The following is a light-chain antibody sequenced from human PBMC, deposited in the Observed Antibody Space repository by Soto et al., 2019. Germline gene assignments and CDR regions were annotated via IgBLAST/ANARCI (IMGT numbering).Light chain of an antibody. CDR2: GAS. Sequence: EIVLTQSPGTLSLSPGERATLSCRASQSVSSSYLAWYQQKPGQAPRLLIYGASSRATGIPDRFSGSWSGTDFTLTISRLEPEDFAVYYCQQYDSSPMTFGQGTKVEIK. CDR1: QSVSSSY. V-gene: IGKV3-20*01. CDR3: QQYDSSPMT. J-gene: IGKJ1*01.